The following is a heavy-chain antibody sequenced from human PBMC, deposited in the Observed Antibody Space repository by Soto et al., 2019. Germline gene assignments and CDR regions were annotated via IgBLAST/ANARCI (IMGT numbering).Heavy chain of an antibody. D-gene: IGHD3-3*01. CDR3: ASFSDNDFWSGFDY. Sequence: PSETLSLTCTVSGGSISSSSYYWGWIRQPPGKGLEWIGSIYYSGSTYYNPSLKSRVTISVDTSKNQFSLKLSSVTAADTAVYYCASFSDNDFWSGFDYWGQGTLVTVSS. J-gene: IGHJ4*02. CDR2: IYYSGST. CDR1: GGSISSSSYY. V-gene: IGHV4-39*01.